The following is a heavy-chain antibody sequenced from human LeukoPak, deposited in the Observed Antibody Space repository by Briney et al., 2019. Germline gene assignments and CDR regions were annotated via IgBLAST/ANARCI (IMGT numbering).Heavy chain of an antibody. CDR3: ARARIAVSYFDY. Sequence: SETLSLTCTVSGDSISTYYWSWIRQPPGKGLEWIGYVYYTGSTNHNPSLRSRVTISVDTSNNQFSLKMSSVTAADTAAYYCARARIAVSYFDYWGQGALVTVSS. D-gene: IGHD6-6*01. V-gene: IGHV4-59*01. CDR1: GDSISTYY. J-gene: IGHJ4*02. CDR2: VYYTGST.